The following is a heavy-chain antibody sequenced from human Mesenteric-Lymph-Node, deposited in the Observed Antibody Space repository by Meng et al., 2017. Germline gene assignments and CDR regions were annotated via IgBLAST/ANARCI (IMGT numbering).Heavy chain of an antibody. J-gene: IGHJ5*02. CDR2: IIPIFGTA. CDR1: GYTFTNYG. CDR3: ARNRPRGVATGANWFDP. Sequence: QAQLVQSGGGVKKPGASVKVSCKASGYTFTNYGITWVRQAPGQGLEWMGGIIPIFGTANYAQKFQGRVTITADESTSTAYMELRSLRSDDTAVYYCARNRPRGVATGANWFDPWGQGTLVTVSS. D-gene: IGHD5-12*01. V-gene: IGHV1-69*13.